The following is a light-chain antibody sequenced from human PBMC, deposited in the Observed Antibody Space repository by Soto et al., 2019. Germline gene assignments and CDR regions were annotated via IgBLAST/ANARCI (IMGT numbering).Light chain of an antibody. Sequence: QSALTQPASVSGSPGESITISCTGTSSDVGTYNLVTWYQQHPGRVPKLILYEGNKRPSGVSSRFSASKSGNTASLTISGLQAEDEADYFCCSYAPSRTLLFGGGPKLTVL. CDR3: CSYAPSRTLL. CDR2: EGN. V-gene: IGLV2-23*01. J-gene: IGLJ2*01. CDR1: SSDVGTYNL.